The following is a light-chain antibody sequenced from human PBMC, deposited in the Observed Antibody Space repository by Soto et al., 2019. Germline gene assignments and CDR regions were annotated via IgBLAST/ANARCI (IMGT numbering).Light chain of an antibody. V-gene: IGKV3-20*01. CDR1: QSLRSNS. CDR3: XXXXXSPLT. Sequence: EIVLTQSPGTLSLSPGERGTLSCRAGQSLRSNSLAWYQQKPGQAPRLLIYGASNRASGIPDRFSGSGSGTXFTLXISRLXPXXXXXXXXXXXXXSPLTFGGGTRVEI. J-gene: IGKJ4*01. CDR2: GAS.